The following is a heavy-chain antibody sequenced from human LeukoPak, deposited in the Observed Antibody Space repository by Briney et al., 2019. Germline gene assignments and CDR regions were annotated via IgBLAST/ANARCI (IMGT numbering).Heavy chain of an antibody. J-gene: IGHJ3*02. D-gene: IGHD2-8*01. CDR1: GFMFSSYW. Sequence: GGSLRLSCAASGFMFSSYWMSWVRQAPEKGLEWVANIKEDGSEKYYVAPVKGRFTIARDNAKNSLYLQMNSLRAEDTAVCYCARVNPLMAPGAFDIWGQGTMVTVSS. V-gene: IGHV3-7*01. CDR3: ARVNPLMAPGAFDI. CDR2: IKEDGSEK.